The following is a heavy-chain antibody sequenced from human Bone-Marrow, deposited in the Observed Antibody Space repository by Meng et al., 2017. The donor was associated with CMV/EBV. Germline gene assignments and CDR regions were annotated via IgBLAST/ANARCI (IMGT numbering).Heavy chain of an antibody. D-gene: IGHD3-10*01. Sequence: GESLKISCAASGFTFSSYAMHWVRQAPGKGLEWVAVISYDGSNKYYADSVRGRFTISRDNSKNTLYLHMNSLRAEDTAVYYCARARNSRVRGNDFDYWGQGTLFTVSS. CDR3: ARARNSRVRGNDFDY. CDR1: GFTFSSYA. CDR2: ISYDGSNK. V-gene: IGHV3-30*04. J-gene: IGHJ4*02.